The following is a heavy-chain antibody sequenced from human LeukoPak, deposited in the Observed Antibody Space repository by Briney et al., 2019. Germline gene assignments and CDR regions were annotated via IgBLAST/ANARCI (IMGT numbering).Heavy chain of an antibody. CDR1: GFTFSSYS. CDR2: ISSSSSYI. CDR3: ARDPGYYGSGKDAFDI. J-gene: IGHJ3*02. D-gene: IGHD3-10*01. Sequence: GSLRLSCAASGFTFSSYSMNWVRQAPGKGLEWVSSISSSSSYIYYADSVKGRFTISRDNAKNSLYLQMNSLRAEDTAVYYCARDPGYYGSGKDAFDIWGQGTMVTVSS. V-gene: IGHV3-21*01.